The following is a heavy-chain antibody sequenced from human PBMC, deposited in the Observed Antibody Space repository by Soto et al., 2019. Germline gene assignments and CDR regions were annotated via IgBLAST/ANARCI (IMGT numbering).Heavy chain of an antibody. J-gene: IGHJ4*02. V-gene: IGHV5-51*01. CDR2: IFPGDSDT. CDR1: GYSFTSYW. Sequence: PGESLKISCKGSGYSFTSYWISWVRQMPGKGLEWMGIIFPGDSDTRYSPSFQGQVTISVDKSINTAYLQWNSLKASDIAMYYCARLSGSWTPDYWGLGTLVTVSS. D-gene: IGHD6-13*01. CDR3: ARLSGSWTPDY.